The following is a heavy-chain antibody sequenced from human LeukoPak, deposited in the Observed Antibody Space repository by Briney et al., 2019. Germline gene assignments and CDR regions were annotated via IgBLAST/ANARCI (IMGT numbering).Heavy chain of an antibody. CDR1: GGSFSGYY. CDR3: AREVPLGVRGEYWFDP. Sequence: SETLSLTCAVYGGSFSGYYWSWIRQPPGKGLEWVGYIYYSGSTYYNPSLKSRVTISVDTSKNQFSLKLSSVTAADTAVYYCAREVPLGVRGEYWFDPWGQGTLVTVSS. CDR2: IYYSGST. V-gene: IGHV4-30-4*01. D-gene: IGHD3-10*01. J-gene: IGHJ5*02.